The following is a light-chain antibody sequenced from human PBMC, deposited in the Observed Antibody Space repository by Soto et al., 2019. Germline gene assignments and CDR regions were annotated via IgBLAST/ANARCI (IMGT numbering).Light chain of an antibody. CDR2: GAS. CDR3: QQYNTWPLT. Sequence: EIVLTQSPATLSLSPGERATLSCRASQSVSIDLAWYQQTPGQAPRLLIHGASYRATGIPDRFSGRGSGTEFTLAISRLQSEDFAVYYCQQYNTWPLTFGGGTKVDIK. V-gene: IGKV3-15*01. CDR1: QSVSID. J-gene: IGKJ4*01.